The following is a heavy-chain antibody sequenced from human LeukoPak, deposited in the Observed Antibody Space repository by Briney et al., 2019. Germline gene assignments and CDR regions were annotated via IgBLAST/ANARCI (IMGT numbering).Heavy chain of an antibody. CDR1: GGSFSGYY. V-gene: IGHV4-34*01. J-gene: IGHJ4*02. D-gene: IGHD6-6*01. CDR3: ARASGLIAAREIDY. CDR2: INHSGST. Sequence: SETLSLTCAVSGGSFSGYYWSWIRQPPGKGLEWIGEINHSGSTNYNPSLKSRVTISVDTSKNQFSLKLSSVTAADTAVYYCARASGLIAAREIDYWGQGTLVTVSS.